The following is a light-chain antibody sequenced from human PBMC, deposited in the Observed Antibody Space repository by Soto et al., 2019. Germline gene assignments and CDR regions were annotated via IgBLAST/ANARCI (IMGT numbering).Light chain of an antibody. CDR2: WAS. J-gene: IGKJ1*01. CDR3: QKYYATHPWT. V-gene: IGKV4-1*01. Sequence: DIVMTQSPDSLAVSLGERATINCKSSQSVLYSSNNKNYLAWYQQKPGQPPKLLIYWASTRESGVPDRFSGSGSGTDFTLTISSLQAEDVAVYYCQKYYATHPWTLGQGTKVEIK. CDR1: QSVLYSSNNKNY.